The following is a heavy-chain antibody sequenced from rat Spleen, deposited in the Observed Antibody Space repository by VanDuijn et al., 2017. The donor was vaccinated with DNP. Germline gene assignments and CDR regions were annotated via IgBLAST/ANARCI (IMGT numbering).Heavy chain of an antibody. CDR3: TTVFIGTTLAY. D-gene: IGHD1-5*01. J-gene: IGHJ3*01. CDR2: IVHDGSRT. Sequence: EVQLVESGGGLVQPGRSLKLSCTASGFNFNDYWMGWVRQAPRKGLEWVATIVHDGSRTYYRNSVKGRFTISRDNAKSTLYLQMDSLGSEDTATYYCTTVFIGTTLAYWGQGTLVTVSS. V-gene: IGHV5-7*01. CDR1: GFNFNDYW.